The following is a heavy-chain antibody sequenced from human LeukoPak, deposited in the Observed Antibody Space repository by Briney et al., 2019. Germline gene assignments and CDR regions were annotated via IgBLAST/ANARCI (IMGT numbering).Heavy chain of an antibody. D-gene: IGHD1-26*01. CDR3: ARDQRWEFAAFDY. CDR1: GYTFTSYA. J-gene: IGHJ4*02. V-gene: IGHV1-3*01. CDR2: INAGNGNT. Sequence: GASVKVSCKASGYTFTSYAMHWVRQAPGQRLEWMGWINAGNGNTKYSQKFQGRVTITRDTSASTAYMELSSLRSEDTAVHYCARDQRWEFAAFDYWGQGTLVTVSS.